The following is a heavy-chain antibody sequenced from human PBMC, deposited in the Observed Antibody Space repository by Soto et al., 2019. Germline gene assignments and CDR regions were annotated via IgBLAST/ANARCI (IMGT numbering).Heavy chain of an antibody. CDR2: IYYSGST. J-gene: IGHJ2*01. CDR3: VDTDSVYWYFDL. Sequence: SETLSLTCTVSGGSINSTRYYWGRIRQPPGKGLEWIGSIYYSGSTYYNPSLKSRVTIAVDTSKKQVSLKLSSVTAADTAVYYCVDTDSVYWYFDLWGRGTLVTVSS. D-gene: IGHD4-4*01. V-gene: IGHV4-39*01. CDR1: GGSINSTRYY.